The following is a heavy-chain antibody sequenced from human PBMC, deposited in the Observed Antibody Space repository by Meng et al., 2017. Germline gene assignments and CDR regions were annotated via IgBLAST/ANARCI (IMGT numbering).Heavy chain of an antibody. J-gene: IGHJ4*02. V-gene: IGHV1-69*06. D-gene: IGHD3-22*01. CDR1: GGTFRSYA. CDR2: IIPIFGTA. CDR3: AREKYYYDSSGLEDY. Sequence: QVQRVESGAGVKKPGSSGKVSCKASGGTFRSYAISWVRQAPGQGLEWMGGIIPIFGTANYAQKFQGRVTMTRDTSTSTVYMELSSLRSEDTAVYYCAREKYYYDSSGLEDYWGQGTLVTVSS.